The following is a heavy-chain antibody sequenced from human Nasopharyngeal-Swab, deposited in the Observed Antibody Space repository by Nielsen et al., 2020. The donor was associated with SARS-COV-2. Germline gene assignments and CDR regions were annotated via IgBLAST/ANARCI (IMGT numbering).Heavy chain of an antibody. CDR1: GFTFNSYS. J-gene: IGHJ6*03. D-gene: IGHD1-26*01. V-gene: IGHV3-21*01. CDR3: ARIAGRGSIYYYYMDV. CDR2: ISGSGSYV. Sequence: GESLKISCAGSGFTFNSYSMIWVRQVPGEGLEWVSSISGSGSYVYYADSVKGRFTISKDSAKNSLYLQTNSLRADDTAVYFCARIAGRGSIYYYYMDVWGTGTTVTVSS.